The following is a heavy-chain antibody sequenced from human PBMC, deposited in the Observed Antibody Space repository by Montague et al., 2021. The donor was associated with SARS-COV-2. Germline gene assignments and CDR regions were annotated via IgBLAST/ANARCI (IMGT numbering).Heavy chain of an antibody. CDR2: IYYSGST. Sequence: SETLSLTCTVSGGSISSSSYYWGWIRQPPGKGLEWIVSIYYSGSTYYNPSLKSRVTISVDTSKNPFSLKLSSVTAADTAVYYGARLKAPYCSSTSCYSASWFDPWGQGTLVTVSS. V-gene: IGHV4-39*01. J-gene: IGHJ5*02. CDR3: ARLKAPYCSSTSCYSASWFDP. D-gene: IGHD2-2*01. CDR1: GGSISSSSYY.